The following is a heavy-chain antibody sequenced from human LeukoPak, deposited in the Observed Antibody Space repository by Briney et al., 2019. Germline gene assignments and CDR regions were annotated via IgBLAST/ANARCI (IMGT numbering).Heavy chain of an antibody. CDR2: ISSTTYT. D-gene: IGHD6-13*01. Sequence: GGSLRLSCAASGFTFSAYSMSWIRQAPEKGLEWVSSISSTTYTYYADSVKGRFTISRDNSKNSLYLQMNSLTAEDTALYYCARERGIDYDYWGQGTLVTVSS. J-gene: IGHJ4*02. V-gene: IGHV3-21*01. CDR3: ARERGIDYDY. CDR1: GFTFSAYS.